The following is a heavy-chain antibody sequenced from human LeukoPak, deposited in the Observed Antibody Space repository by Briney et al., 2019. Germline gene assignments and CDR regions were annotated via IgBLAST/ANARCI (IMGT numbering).Heavy chain of an antibody. D-gene: IGHD4-11*01. V-gene: IGHV4-59*08. J-gene: IGHJ5*02. CDR1: GGSISSYY. Sequence: PSETLSLTCTVSGGSISSYYWSWIRQPPGKGLKWIGYIYYSGSNNYKPSLKSRVTISVDTSKNQFSLKLSSVTAADTAVYYCAGTTVTTSNWFDPWGQGTLVTVSS. CDR2: IYYSGSN. CDR3: AGTTVTTSNWFDP.